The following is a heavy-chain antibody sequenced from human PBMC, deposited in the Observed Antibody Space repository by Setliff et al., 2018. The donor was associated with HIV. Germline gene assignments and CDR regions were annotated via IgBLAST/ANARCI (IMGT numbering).Heavy chain of an antibody. J-gene: IGHJ5*02. D-gene: IGHD3-22*01. Sequence: KSSETLSLTCTVSGGSISNSRYYWSWIRQPPGKGLEWIGSIYYSGSTYYNPSPKSRVTISVDTSKNQFTLKLSSVTAADAAVYYCASRVYYYDSSGYLREEGFDPWGQGTLVTVSS. CDR3: ASRVYYYDSSGYLREEGFDP. CDR2: IYYSGST. V-gene: IGHV4-39*01. CDR1: GGSISNSRYY.